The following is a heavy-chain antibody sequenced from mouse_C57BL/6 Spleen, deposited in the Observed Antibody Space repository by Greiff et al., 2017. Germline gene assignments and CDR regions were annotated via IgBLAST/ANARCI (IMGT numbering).Heavy chain of an antibody. CDR1: GFTFTDYY. J-gene: IGHJ4*01. CDR2: IRNKANGYTT. Sequence: EVTVVESGGGLVQPGGSLSLSCAASGFTFTDYYMSWVRQPPGKALEWLGFIRNKANGYTTEYSASVKGRFTISRDNSQSILYLQMNALRAEDSATYYCARDPVPYAMDYWGQGTSVTVSS. D-gene: IGHD1-1*01. CDR3: ARDPVPYAMDY. V-gene: IGHV7-3*01.